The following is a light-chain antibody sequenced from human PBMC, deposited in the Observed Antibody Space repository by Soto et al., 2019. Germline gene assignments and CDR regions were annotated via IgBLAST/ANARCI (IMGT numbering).Light chain of an antibody. V-gene: IGLV2-8*01. Sequence: QSALTQPPSASGSPGQSVIISCTGTSSDIGFYDYVSWYQHHPGQAPKLLIYDVNKRPSGVPDRFSGSKSGNSASLTVSGLQAEDEADYYCSSYGGRNDLIFGTGTKVTVL. CDR3: SSYGGRNDLI. CDR1: SSDIGFYDY. CDR2: DVN. J-gene: IGLJ1*01.